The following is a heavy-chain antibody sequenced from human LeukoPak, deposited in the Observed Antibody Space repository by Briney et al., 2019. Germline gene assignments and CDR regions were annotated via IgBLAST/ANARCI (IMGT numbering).Heavy chain of an antibody. CDR3: ARVGPWVNPDYYYYYMDV. Sequence: ASVKVSCKVSGYTLTELSMHWVRQAPGKGPEWMGGFDPEDGETIYAQKFQGRVTMTEDTSTDTAYMELSSLRAEDTAVYYCARVGPWVNPDYYYYYMDVWGKGTTVTVSS. CDR2: FDPEDGET. CDR1: GYTLTELS. V-gene: IGHV1-24*01. J-gene: IGHJ6*03. D-gene: IGHD1-14*01.